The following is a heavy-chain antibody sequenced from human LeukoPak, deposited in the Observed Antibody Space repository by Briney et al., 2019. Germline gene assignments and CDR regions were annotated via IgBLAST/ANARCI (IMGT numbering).Heavy chain of an antibody. Sequence: SETLSLACTVSGGSISSSSYYWGWIRQPPGKGLEWTGSIYYSGSTYYNPSLKSRVTISVDTSKNQFSLKLSSVTAADTAVYYCAREGVADAFDIWGQGTMVTVSS. J-gene: IGHJ3*02. CDR2: IYYSGST. CDR1: GGSISSSSYY. D-gene: IGHD2-15*01. V-gene: IGHV4-39*07. CDR3: AREGVADAFDI.